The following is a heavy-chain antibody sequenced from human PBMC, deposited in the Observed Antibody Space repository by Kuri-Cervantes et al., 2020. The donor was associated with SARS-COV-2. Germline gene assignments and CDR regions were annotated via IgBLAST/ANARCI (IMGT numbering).Heavy chain of an antibody. CDR3: ATDWGSSVDGMGV. Sequence: LSLTCAASGFTFSSYEMNWVRQAPGKGLEWVSYISSSGSTIYYADSVKGRFTISRDNAKNSLYLQMNSLRAEDTAMYYCATDWGSSVDGMGVWGQGTTVTVSS. J-gene: IGHJ6*01. D-gene: IGHD6-6*01. CDR2: ISSSGSTI. V-gene: IGHV3-48*03. CDR1: GFTFSSYE.